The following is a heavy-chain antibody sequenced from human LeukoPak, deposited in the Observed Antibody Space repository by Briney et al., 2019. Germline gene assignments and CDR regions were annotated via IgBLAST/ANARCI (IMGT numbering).Heavy chain of an antibody. V-gene: IGHV3-23*01. CDR3: AKGRCGDSSCWYFDA. Sequence: PGRSLRLSCAASGFNFKLSAMSWGRQAPGKGLEWVALISGSGSRGSGIIGGNTYYADSVKGRFTISRDDSQNTVYLQMNSVRAEDTAIYFCAKGRCGDSSCWYFDAWAKGTRVTVSS. CDR1: GFNFKLSA. CDR2: ISGSGSRGSGIIGGNT. D-gene: IGHD6-13*01. J-gene: IGHJ4*02.